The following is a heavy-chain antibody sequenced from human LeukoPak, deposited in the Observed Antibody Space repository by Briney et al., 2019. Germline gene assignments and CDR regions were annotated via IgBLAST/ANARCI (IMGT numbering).Heavy chain of an antibody. V-gene: IGHV4-59*08. CDR2: SHNSGST. J-gene: IGHJ3*02. CDR1: GGSISDYY. D-gene: IGHD2-15*01. Sequence: SETLSLTCTVSGGSISDYYWSWIRQPPGKGLEWIGYSHNSGSTNYNPSLRSRVTMSVDTSKNRFSLKVTSVTAADTAVYYCARLPGCSGSSCFRAFDMWGQGTMVTVSS. CDR3: ARLPGCSGSSCFRAFDM.